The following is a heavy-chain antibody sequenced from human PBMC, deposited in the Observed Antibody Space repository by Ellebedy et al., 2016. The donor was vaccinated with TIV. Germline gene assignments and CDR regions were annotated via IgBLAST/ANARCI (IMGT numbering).Heavy chain of an antibody. CDR3: ARDPGSGSGGFDY. D-gene: IGHD6-19*01. J-gene: IGHJ4*02. CDR1: GFTFSSYW. CDR2: INSDGSST. V-gene: IGHV3-74*01. Sequence: GESLKISXAASGFTFSSYWMHWVRQAPGKGLVWVSRINSDGSSTSYADSVKGRFTISRDNAKNTLYLQMNSLRAEDTAVYYCARDPGSGSGGFDYWGQGTLVTVSS.